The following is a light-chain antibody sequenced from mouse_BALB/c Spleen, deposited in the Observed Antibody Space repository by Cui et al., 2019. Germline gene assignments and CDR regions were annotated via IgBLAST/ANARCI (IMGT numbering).Light chain of an antibody. CDR1: KSMSKY. V-gene: IGKV16-104*01. CDR3: QQHNEYPYMCT. J-gene: IGKJ2*01. CDR2: SGS. Sequence: DVQITQSPSYLAASPGETITINCRASKSMSKYLAWYQEKPGKTNKLLIYSGSTLQSGIPSRFSGSGSGTDFTLTISSLEPEDFAMYYCQQHNEYPYMCTFGGGTKLERK.